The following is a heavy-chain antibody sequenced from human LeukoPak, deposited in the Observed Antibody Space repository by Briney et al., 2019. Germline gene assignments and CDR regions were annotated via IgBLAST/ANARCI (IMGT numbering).Heavy chain of an antibody. J-gene: IGHJ4*02. Sequence: HPGGSLRLSCEASGFIFDDYAMHWVRQAPGKGLEWVSDISWNSDSIGYADSVKGRFTISRDNAKNSLYLQMNSLRAEDTALYYCARGHYYYDSSGSHFDYWGQGTLVTVSS. V-gene: IGHV3-9*01. CDR3: ARGHYYYDSSGSHFDY. D-gene: IGHD3-22*01. CDR2: ISWNSDSI. CDR1: GFIFDDYA.